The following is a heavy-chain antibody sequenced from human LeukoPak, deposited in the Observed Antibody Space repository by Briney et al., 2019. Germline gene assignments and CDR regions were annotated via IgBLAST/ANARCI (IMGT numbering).Heavy chain of an antibody. V-gene: IGHV3-30*02. CDR1: GFTFSGYV. CDR2: IRHDTSDK. Sequence: GGSLRLSCAASGFTFSGYVMHWVRQAPGKGLEWVAFIRHDTSDKFYADSVKGRFTISSDTSKNTLSLQMTSLRPEDTAVYYCANEGVDAFDIWGQGTMVTVSS. J-gene: IGHJ3*02. CDR3: ANEGVDAFDI.